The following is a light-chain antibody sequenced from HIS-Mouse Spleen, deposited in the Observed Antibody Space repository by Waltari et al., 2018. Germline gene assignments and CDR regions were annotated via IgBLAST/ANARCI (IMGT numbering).Light chain of an antibody. CDR3: QQSYSTLMYT. CDR1: QSISSY. Sequence: IQRTQSPSSLSASVGNRVTITCRPSQSISSYLNWYQQKPGNAPKLLIYAASSLQSGVPSRFSGSGSGTDFTLTISSLQPEDFATYYCQQSYSTLMYTFGQGTKLEIK. CDR2: AAS. J-gene: IGKJ2*01. V-gene: IGKV1-39*01.